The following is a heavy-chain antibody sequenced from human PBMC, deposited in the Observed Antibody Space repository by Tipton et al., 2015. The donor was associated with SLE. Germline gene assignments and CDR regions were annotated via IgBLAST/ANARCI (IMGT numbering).Heavy chain of an antibody. V-gene: IGHV3-23*01. Sequence: SLRLSCAGSGFTFGDYTLTWVRQAPGKGLEWVSAISGSGGSTYYADSVKGRFTISRDNSKNTLYLQMNSLRAEDTAVYYCAKMGNTYYYDSSGYSDGFDIWGQGTMVTVSS. CDR1: GFTFGDYT. D-gene: IGHD3-22*01. CDR3: AKMGNTYYYDSSGYSDGFDI. J-gene: IGHJ3*02. CDR2: ISGSGGST.